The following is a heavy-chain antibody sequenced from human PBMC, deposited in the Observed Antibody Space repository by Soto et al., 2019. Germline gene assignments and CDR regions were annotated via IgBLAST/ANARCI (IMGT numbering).Heavy chain of an antibody. CDR2: IIPIFGTP. CDR3: TREYRSSAGRFDN. V-gene: IGHV1-69*01. D-gene: IGHD6-6*01. J-gene: IGHJ4*02. CDR1: GGSFSSYA. Sequence: QVQLVQSGAEVKKPGSSVKVSCKASGGSFSSYAISWVRQAPGQGLEWMGGIIPIFGTPSYAQKFQGRVTITADESTSTAYIELSSLRSDDTAVYYCTREYRSSAGRFDNWGQGPLVTVSS.